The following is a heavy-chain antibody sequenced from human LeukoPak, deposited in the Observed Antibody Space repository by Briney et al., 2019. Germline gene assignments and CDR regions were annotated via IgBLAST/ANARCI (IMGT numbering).Heavy chain of an antibody. V-gene: IGHV1-2*02. CDR2: INPNSGGT. Sequence: ASVKVSCKASGYTFTGYYMHWGRQAPGQGLEWMGWINPNSGGTNYAQKFQGRVTMTRDTSISTAYMELSRLRSDDTAVYYCARGYYDFWSPSETQYYFDYWGQGTLVTVSS. CDR3: ARGYYDFWSPSETQYYFDY. D-gene: IGHD3-3*01. J-gene: IGHJ4*02. CDR1: GYTFTGYY.